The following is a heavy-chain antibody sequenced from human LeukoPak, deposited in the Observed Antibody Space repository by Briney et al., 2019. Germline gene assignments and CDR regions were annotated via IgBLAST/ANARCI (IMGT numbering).Heavy chain of an antibody. D-gene: IGHD4-17*01. CDR2: ISHSGST. CDR3: ARKIARNLPYGDPSDWFDP. J-gene: IGHJ5*02. CDR1: GGSFSGYY. V-gene: IGHV4-34*01. Sequence: SETLPLTCAVYGGSFSGYYWSWIRQPPGKGLEWIGEISHSGSTNYNPSLKSRVTISVDTSKNQFSLKLSSVTAADTAVYYCARKIARNLPYGDPSDWFDPWGQGTLVTVSS.